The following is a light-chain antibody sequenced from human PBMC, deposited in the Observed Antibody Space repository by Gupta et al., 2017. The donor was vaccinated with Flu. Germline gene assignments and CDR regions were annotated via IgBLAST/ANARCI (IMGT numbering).Light chain of an antibody. CDR3: QQYGRSPT. J-gene: IGKJ5*01. CDR1: QNINRNY. CDR2: DAS. Sequence: PGTLSLSPGERATLSCRASQNINRNYVAWYQQKPGQAPRLLVFDASNRAAGIPDRFSGSGSGTDFTLTISRLDPEDFAVYYCQQYGRSPTFGQGTRLEIK. V-gene: IGKV3-20*01.